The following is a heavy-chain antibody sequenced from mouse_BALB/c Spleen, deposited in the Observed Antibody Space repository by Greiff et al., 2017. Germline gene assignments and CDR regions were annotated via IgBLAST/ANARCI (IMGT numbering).Heavy chain of an antibody. CDR3: ARLYGNASWFAY. CDR1: GFTFSSYG. V-gene: IGHV5-6*01. J-gene: IGHJ3*01. D-gene: IGHD2-1*01. Sequence: EVQLQESGGDLVKPGGSLKLSCAASGFTFSSYGMSWVRQTPDKRLEWVATISSGGSYTYYPDSVKGRFTISRDNAKNTLYLQMSSLKSEDTAMYYCARLYGNASWFAYWGQGTLVTVSA. CDR2: ISSGGSYT.